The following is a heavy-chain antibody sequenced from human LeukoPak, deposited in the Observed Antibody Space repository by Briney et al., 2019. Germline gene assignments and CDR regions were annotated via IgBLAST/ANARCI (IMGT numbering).Heavy chain of an antibody. J-gene: IGHJ4*02. D-gene: IGHD3-22*01. V-gene: IGHV3-30-3*01. CDR1: GFTFSSYA. Sequence: GGSLRLSCAASGFTFSSYAMHWVSQAPGKGLEWVAVISYDGSNKYYADSVKGRFTISRDNSKNTLYLQMNSLRAEDTAVYYCARSDDSSGYYSSYFDYWGQGTLVTVSS. CDR2: ISYDGSNK. CDR3: ARSDDSSGYYSSYFDY.